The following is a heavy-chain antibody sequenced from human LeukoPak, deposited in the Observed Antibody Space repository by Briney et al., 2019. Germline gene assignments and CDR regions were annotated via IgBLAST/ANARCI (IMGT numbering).Heavy chain of an antibody. V-gene: IGHV1-46*01. CDR2: INPSGGST. CDR1: GYTFTSYY. D-gene: IGHD2-21*02. CDR3: AREVAYCGGDCYPDNYYYYGMDV. Sequence: ASVKVSCKASGYTFTSYYMHWVRQAPGQGVEWMGIINPSGGSTSYAQKFQGRVTMTRDTSTSTVYMELSSLRSEDTAVYYCAREVAYCGGDCYPDNYYYYGMDVWGQGTTVTVSS. J-gene: IGHJ6*02.